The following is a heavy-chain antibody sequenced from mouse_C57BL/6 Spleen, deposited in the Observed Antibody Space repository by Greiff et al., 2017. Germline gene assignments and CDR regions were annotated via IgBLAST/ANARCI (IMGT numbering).Heavy chain of an antibody. Sequence: VKLQESGAELARPGASVKMSCKASGYTFTSYTMHWVKQRPGQGLEWIGYINPSSGYTKYNQKFKDKATLTADKSSSTAYMQLSSLTSEDSAVDYFARSRDYGSSFDYWGQGTTLTVSS. V-gene: IGHV1-4*01. CDR2: INPSSGYT. CDR3: ARSRDYGSSFDY. D-gene: IGHD1-1*01. CDR1: GYTFTSYT. J-gene: IGHJ2*01.